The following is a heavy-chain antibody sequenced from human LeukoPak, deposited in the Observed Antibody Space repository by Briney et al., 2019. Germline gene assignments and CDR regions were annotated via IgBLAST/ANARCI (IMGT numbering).Heavy chain of an antibody. V-gene: IGHV4-34*01. D-gene: IGHD3-22*01. J-gene: IGHJ4*02. Sequence: SETLSLTCAVYGGSFGGYYWTWLRQPPGKGPEWIGEINHSGTTNYNPSLKRRAIMSVDTAKNQFSLKLNSVSAADTAVYYCARGGYYDSSGYPNPLDYWGQGTLVTVSS. CDR2: INHSGTT. CDR1: GGSFGGYY. CDR3: ARGGYYDSSGYPNPLDY.